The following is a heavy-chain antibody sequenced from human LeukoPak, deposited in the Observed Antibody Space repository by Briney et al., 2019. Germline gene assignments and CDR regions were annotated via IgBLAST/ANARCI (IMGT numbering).Heavy chain of an antibody. V-gene: IGHV3-7*01. CDR3: ARVPRRWVFGHIGGARRDHYYYYMDV. J-gene: IGHJ6*03. Sequence: PGGSLRLSCAASGFTFSSYWMSWVRQAPGKGLEWVANIKQDGSEKYYVDSVKGRFTISRDNAKKSLYLQMNSLRAEDTAVYYCARVPRRWVFGHIGGARRDHYYYYMDVWGKGTTVTVSS. CDR1: GFTFSSYW. D-gene: IGHD3-10*01. CDR2: IKQDGSEK.